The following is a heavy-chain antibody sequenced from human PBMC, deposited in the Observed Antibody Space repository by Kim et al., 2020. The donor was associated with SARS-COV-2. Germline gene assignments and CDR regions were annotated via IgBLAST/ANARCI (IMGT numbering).Heavy chain of an antibody. V-gene: IGHV3-53*01. D-gene: IGHD5-12*01. CDR3: ARERYERGEGRYYYYGMDV. Sequence: RFTISRDKSKNTLYLQMNSLRAEDTAVYYCARERYERGEGRYYYYGMDVWGQGTTVTVSS. J-gene: IGHJ6*02.